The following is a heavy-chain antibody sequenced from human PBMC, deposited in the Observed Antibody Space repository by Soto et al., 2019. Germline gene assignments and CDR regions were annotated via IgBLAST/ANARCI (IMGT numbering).Heavy chain of an antibody. J-gene: IGHJ4*02. V-gene: IGHV4-59*01. CDR3: AKMTGQLTWPDY. CDR2: IYYSGST. CDR1: GASISSYY. D-gene: IGHD1-1*01. Sequence: QVQLQESGPGLVKPSETLSLTCTVSGASISSYYWTWIRQPPGKGLEWIGYIYYSGSTNYNPSLKRRVTISVDTSKNHFSLKLSSVTAADTAVYYCAKMTGQLTWPDYWGQGTLVTVSS.